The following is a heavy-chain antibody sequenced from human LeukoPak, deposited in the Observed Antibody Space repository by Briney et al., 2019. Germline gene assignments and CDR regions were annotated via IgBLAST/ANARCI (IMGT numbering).Heavy chain of an antibody. J-gene: IGHJ4*02. D-gene: IGHD5-18*01. Sequence: GGSLRLSCAASGFTFISYWMHWVRQAPGKGLVWVSRINGYGSSTDFADSVKGRFTISRDNAKNTLYLQKNSLRAEDTAVYYCARDAPGNTALDYWGQGTLVTVSS. CDR1: GFTFISYW. CDR2: INGYGSST. V-gene: IGHV3-74*01. CDR3: ARDAPGNTALDY.